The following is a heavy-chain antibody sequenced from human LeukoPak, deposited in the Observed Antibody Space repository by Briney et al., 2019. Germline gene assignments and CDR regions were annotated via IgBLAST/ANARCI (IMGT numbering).Heavy chain of an antibody. CDR1: GFTFSNYV. D-gene: IGHD7-27*01. CDR2: IGTSGGDI. Sequence: GGSLRLPCAASGFTFSNYVMKWVRQAPGKGLEWVSIIGTSGGDIHYADSVKGRFSISRDNSKNTLSLQMNSLRVDDTAVYYCARDPNWGSGYWGQGTLVTVSS. CDR3: ARDPNWGSGY. J-gene: IGHJ4*02. V-gene: IGHV3-23*01.